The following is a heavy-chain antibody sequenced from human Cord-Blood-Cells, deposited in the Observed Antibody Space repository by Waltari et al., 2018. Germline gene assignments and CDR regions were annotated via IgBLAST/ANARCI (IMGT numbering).Heavy chain of an antibody. CDR1: GYTFTSYY. J-gene: IGHJ4*02. CDR2: INPSGGST. D-gene: IGHD3-10*01. CDR3: ARAEGHLLWFGELSSPFDY. Sequence: QVQLVQSGAEVKKPGASVKVSCKASGYTFTSYYMHWVRQAPGQGLEWMGIINPSGGSTSYAQKFQGRVTMTRDTSTSTVYMELSSLRSEDTAVYYCARAEGHLLWFGELSSPFDYWGQGTLVTVSS. V-gene: IGHV1-46*01.